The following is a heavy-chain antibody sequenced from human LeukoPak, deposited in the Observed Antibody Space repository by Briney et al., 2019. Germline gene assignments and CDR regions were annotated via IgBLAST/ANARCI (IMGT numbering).Heavy chain of an antibody. CDR2: ISRGGNSI. V-gene: IGHV3-11*01. CDR1: GFTFSGYA. J-gene: IGHJ4*02. CDR3: ARDQYLDY. Sequence: GGSLRLSCAASGFTFSGYAMSWLRQAPGKGLEWVSSISRGGNSIYYTDSVKGRFTISRDNANNSLYLQMNSLRAEDTAIYYCARDQYLDYRGQGTLVTVSS.